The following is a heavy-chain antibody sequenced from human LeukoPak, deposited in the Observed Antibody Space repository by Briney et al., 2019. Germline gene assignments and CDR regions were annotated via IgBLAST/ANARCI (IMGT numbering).Heavy chain of an antibody. V-gene: IGHV1-46*01. J-gene: IGHJ4*02. CDR1: GYTFTNFY. CDR2: LNPSSGST. CDR3: ARGFSSGWYNYFDY. D-gene: IGHD6-19*01. Sequence: ASVKVSCKASGYTFTNFYMHWVRQAPGQGLEWMGVLNPSSGSTIYAQKFQGRVTLTRDTSTSTVYMELSSLRSEDTAMYYCARGFSSGWYNYFDYWAREPWSPSPQ.